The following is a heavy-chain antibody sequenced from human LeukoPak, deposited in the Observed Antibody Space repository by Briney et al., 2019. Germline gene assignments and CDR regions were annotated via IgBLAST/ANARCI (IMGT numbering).Heavy chain of an antibody. D-gene: IGHD2/OR15-2a*01. Sequence: PGGSLRLSCAASGFTFSSYAISWVRQAPGKGLEWDSAISGSGDSTYYADSVKGRFTISRDNSKNTLYLQMDSLRAEDTAIYYCAKTPHVLRGGHYYFDYWGQGTLVTVSS. CDR3: AKTPHVLRGGHYYFDY. CDR2: ISGSGDST. V-gene: IGHV3-23*01. J-gene: IGHJ4*02. CDR1: GFTFSSYA.